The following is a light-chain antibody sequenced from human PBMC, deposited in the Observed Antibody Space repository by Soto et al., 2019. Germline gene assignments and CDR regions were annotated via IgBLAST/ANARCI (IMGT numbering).Light chain of an antibody. V-gene: IGLV2-14*01. CDR3: SSYTSSSIDYV. CDR1: SSDVGGYNY. Sequence: QSVRTQPASVSGSPGQSITISCTGTSSDVGGYNYVSWYQQHPGKAPKLMIYEVSNRPSGVSNRFSGSKSGNTASLTISGLQAEDEADYYCSSYTSSSIDYVFGTGNKLTVL. CDR2: EVS. J-gene: IGLJ1*01.